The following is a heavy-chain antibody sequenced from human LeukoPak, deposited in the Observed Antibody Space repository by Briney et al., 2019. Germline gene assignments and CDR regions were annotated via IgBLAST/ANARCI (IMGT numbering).Heavy chain of an antibody. V-gene: IGHV4-39*01. CDR1: GGSISSSSYY. CDR2: IYYSGST. CDR3: ARLISVYYFDS. Sequence: SETLSLTCTVSGGSISSSSYYWGWVRQPPGRGLECIGSIYYSGSTYYNPSLKRRVTISVDTSKNQFSLKLSSVTAADTAVYYCARLISVYYFDSWGQGTLVTVSS. D-gene: IGHD2/OR15-2a*01. J-gene: IGHJ4*02.